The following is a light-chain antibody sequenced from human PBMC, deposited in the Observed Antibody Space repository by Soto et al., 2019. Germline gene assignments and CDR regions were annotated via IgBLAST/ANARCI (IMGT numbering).Light chain of an antibody. J-gene: IGLJ1*01. CDR3: SSYTSSSLYV. CDR1: SSDIGGHHL. CDR2: EVT. V-gene: IGLV2-14*01. Sequence: QSALTQPGSVSGSPGQSITISCTGTSSDIGGHHLVSWYQQQSGKAPKLVIYEVTDRPSGVSDRFSGSTSGNTASLTISGLQPEDEADYCCSSYTSSSLYVFGTGTKVTVL.